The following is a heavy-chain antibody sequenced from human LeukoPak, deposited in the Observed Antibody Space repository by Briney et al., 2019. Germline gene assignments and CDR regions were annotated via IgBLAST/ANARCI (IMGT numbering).Heavy chain of an antibody. J-gene: IGHJ4*02. Sequence: PSETLSLTCTVSGGSISSSSYYWSWIRQPPGKGLEWIGYIYYSGSTNYSPSLKSRVTISVDTSKNQFSLKLSSVTAADTAVYYCARQGGYYYESSGYYPFDYWGQGTLVTVSS. D-gene: IGHD3-22*01. CDR3: ARQGGYYYESSGYYPFDY. CDR2: IYYSGST. CDR1: GGSISSSSYY. V-gene: IGHV4-61*05.